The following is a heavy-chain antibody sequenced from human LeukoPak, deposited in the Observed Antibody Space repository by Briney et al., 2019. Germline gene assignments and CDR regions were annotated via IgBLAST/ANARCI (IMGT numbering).Heavy chain of an antibody. D-gene: IGHD2-8*01. CDR3: AKEYYTNGVCYDGWFDP. V-gene: IGHV3-23*01. CDR2: ISGSGGST. CDR1: GFTFSSYA. Sequence: TGGSLRLSCAASGFTFSSYAMSWVRQAPGKGLEWVSAISGSGGSTYYADSVKGRFTISRDNPKNTLYLQMNSLRAEDTAVYYCAKEYYTNGVCYDGWFDPWGQGTLVTVSS. J-gene: IGHJ5*02.